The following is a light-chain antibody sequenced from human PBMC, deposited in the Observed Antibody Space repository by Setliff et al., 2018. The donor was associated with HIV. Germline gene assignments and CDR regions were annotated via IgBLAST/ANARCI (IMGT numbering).Light chain of an antibody. CDR1: STDVGNYNL. J-gene: IGLJ1*01. Sequence: QSALAQPASVSGTPGQSITISCTGTSTDVGNYNLVAWYQKQPGNAPNVIIYEVNKRPSGDSDRFTGYESVNTASLTISGLLAEDEADYFCCSYAGTTTFFFVFGPGAKVTVL. V-gene: IGLV2-23*02. CDR2: EVN. CDR3: CSYAGTTTFFFV.